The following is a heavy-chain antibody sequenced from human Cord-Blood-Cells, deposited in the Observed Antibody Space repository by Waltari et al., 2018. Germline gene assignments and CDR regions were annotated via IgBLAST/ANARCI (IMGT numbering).Heavy chain of an antibody. V-gene: IGHV3-30*04. CDR2: LSYDGRNK. J-gene: IGHJ4*02. D-gene: IGHD6-19*01. CDR1: GFTFSSYA. Sequence: QVQLVESGGGVVQPGRSLRLSCAASGFTFSSYAMHWVRQAPGEGMEGVAVLSYDGRNKYYSDSVKSRFTISRDNSKNTLYLQMNSLRAEDTAVYYCASPIAVAGTDYWGQGTLVTVSS. CDR3: ASPIAVAGTDY.